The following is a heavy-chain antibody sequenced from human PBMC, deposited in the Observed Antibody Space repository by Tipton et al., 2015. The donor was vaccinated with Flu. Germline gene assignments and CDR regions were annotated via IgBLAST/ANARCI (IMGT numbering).Heavy chain of an antibody. V-gene: IGHV4-38-2*01. Sequence: LRLSCSVSGDSIGSRYYWGWIRQPPGKGLQWIGSIHRTGGTHYNPSLSSRVTIAVDTSKNQFYLRLTSVTAAATAVDYFSRRDYSNYGSGPKNWFDPRGQGTLGPVSP. D-gene: IGHD3-10*01. J-gene: IGHJ5*02. CDR2: IHRTGGT. CDR3: SRRDYSNYGSGPKNWFDP. CDR1: GDSIGSRYY.